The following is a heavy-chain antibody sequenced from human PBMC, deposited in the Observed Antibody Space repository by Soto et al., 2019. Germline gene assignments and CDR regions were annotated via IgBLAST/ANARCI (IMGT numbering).Heavy chain of an antibody. CDR3: ARGVGFGYYYYHMDL. J-gene: IGHJ6*04. CDR2: IYYSGSA. CDR1: GDSVTSVSDY. Sequence: SETLSLTCTVSGDSVTSVSDYWSWIRQPPGKGPEWIGYIYYSGSADYNPSLGSRVTISIDTSKNQFSLKLTSVTAADTAVYYCARGVGFGYYYYHMDLCGKGTTVTVSS. V-gene: IGHV4-61*01. D-gene: IGHD3-10*01.